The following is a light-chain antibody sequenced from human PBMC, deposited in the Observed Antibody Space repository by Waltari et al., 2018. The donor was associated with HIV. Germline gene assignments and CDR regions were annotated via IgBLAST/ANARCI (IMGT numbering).Light chain of an antibody. CDR3: QQSYSTHS. Sequence: DIQMPEPPCSVSASVGDRVPITCRARQAISSYLNWYQQKPGRAPKLLIYAASSLQSAVPIRLSGSGYGTDFSRTISSRQPEDFASDSWQQSYSTHSFGQGTKLEI. CDR1: QAISSY. CDR2: AAS. J-gene: IGKJ2*03. V-gene: IGKV1-39*01.